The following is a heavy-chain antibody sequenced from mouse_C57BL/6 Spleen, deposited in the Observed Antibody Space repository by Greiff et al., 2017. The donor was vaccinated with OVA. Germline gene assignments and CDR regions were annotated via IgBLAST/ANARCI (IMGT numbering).Heavy chain of an antibody. Sequence: EVQRVESGAELVRPGASVKLSCTASGFNIKDDYMHWVKQRPEQGLEWIGWIDPENGDTEYASKFQGKATITADTSSNTAYLQLSSLTSEDTAVYYCIYGNPYAMDYWGQGTSVTVSS. CDR2: IDPENGDT. CDR1: GFNIKDDY. J-gene: IGHJ4*01. CDR3: IYGNPYAMDY. V-gene: IGHV14-4*01. D-gene: IGHD2-1*01.